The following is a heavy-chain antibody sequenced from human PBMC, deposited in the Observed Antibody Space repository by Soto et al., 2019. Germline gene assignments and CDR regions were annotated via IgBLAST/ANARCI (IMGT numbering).Heavy chain of an antibody. Sequence: QVHLAESGGGVVQHGRSLRLSCVASGFTFNNFGMHWVRQAPGKGLEWLAVIWFDGSTTYYADSVRGRCTISRDNSKNTLYLEINSLRAEDTAVYYCAKNHNYYDRSGHYYGDGGFDYWGQGTRVTVSS. J-gene: IGHJ4*02. CDR1: GFTFNNFG. D-gene: IGHD3-22*01. CDR3: AKNHNYYDRSGHYYGDGGFDY. V-gene: IGHV3-33*03. CDR2: IWFDGSTT.